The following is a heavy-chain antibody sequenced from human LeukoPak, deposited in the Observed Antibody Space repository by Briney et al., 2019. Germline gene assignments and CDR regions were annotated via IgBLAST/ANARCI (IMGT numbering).Heavy chain of an antibody. J-gene: IGHJ5*02. CDR1: GFTFSKYW. Sequence: PGGSLRLSCAASGFTFSKYWIIWVRQAPGKGLEWVANIKQDGSDYRYADSVRGRFTISRDNAQTSLYLQMSSLRAEDTAVYYCARASDPWLQLTWGQGTLVTVSS. CDR3: ARASDPWLQLT. D-gene: IGHD5-24*01. CDR2: IKQDGSDY. V-gene: IGHV3-7*05.